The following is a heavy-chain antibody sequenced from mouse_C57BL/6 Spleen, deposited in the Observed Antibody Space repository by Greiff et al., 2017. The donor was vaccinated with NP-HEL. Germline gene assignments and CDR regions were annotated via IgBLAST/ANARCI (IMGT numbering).Heavy chain of an antibody. Sequence: QVQLKQPGAELVRPGSSVKLSCKASGYTFTSYWMDWVKQRPGQGLEWIGNIYPSDSETHYNQKFKDKATLTVDKSSGTAYMQLSSLTSEDSAVYYCARERGNAMDYWGQGTSVTVSS. CDR1: GYTFTSYW. CDR3: ARERGNAMDY. D-gene: IGHD2-1*01. J-gene: IGHJ4*01. CDR2: IYPSDSET. V-gene: IGHV1-61*01.